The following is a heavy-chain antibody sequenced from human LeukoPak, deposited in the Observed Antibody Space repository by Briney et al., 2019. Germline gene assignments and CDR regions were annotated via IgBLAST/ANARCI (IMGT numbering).Heavy chain of an antibody. CDR1: GGTFSSYA. Sequence: SVKVSCTASGGTFSSYAISWVRQAPGQGLEWMGGIIPIFGTANYAQKFQGRVTITADESTSTAYMELSSLRSEDTAVYYCARGRYIVVVPGSIGGPFDYWGQGTLVTVSS. D-gene: IGHD2-2*01. CDR3: ARGRYIVVVPGSIGGPFDY. J-gene: IGHJ4*02. CDR2: IIPIFGTA. V-gene: IGHV1-69*13.